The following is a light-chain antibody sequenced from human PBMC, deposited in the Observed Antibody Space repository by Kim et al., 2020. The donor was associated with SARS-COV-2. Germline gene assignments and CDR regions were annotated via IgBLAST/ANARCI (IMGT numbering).Light chain of an antibody. CDR3: SSYTSSSTLVV. V-gene: IGLV2-14*03. CDR2: XXS. CDR1: ISHXXGYXY. J-gene: IGLJ2*01. Sequence: TSSFTEXISHXXGYXYVSCXQHXXXKAPKLMIYXXSNRPSGVSNRXSGSKSVNTASLTISGLQAXDXADYYCSSYTSSSTLVVFGGGTKLTVL.